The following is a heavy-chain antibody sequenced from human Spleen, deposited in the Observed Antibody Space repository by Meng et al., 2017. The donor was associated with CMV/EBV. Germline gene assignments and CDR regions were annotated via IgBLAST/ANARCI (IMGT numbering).Heavy chain of an antibody. CDR2: ISSSASTI. CDR3: ARVLRWVLDY. V-gene: IGHV3-48*03. Sequence: GESLKISCAASGFTFSRFEMNWVRQAPGKGLEWVSYISSSASTIYYADSVKGRFTISRDNAKNSLYLQMNSLRAEDTAVYYCARVLRWVLDYWGQGTLVTVSS. J-gene: IGHJ4*02. CDR1: GFTFSRFE. D-gene: IGHD4-23*01.